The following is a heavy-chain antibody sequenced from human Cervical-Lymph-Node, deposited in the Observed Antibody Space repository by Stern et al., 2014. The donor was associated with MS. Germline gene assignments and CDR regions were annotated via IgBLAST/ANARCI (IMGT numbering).Heavy chain of an antibody. V-gene: IGHV4-34*01. CDR3: ARGPQHSSWYFPFDY. CDR2: INHSGDT. J-gene: IGHJ4*02. CDR1: GGSFSDYY. D-gene: IGHD6-13*01. Sequence: VQLQQWGAGLLKPSETLSLTCGVSGGSFSDYYWSWIRQAPGKGLEWIGEINHSGDTNYNPSLKSRVSLSVDTSKNQFSRKLISVTAADTSVYYCARGPQHSSWYFPFDYWGQGTLVTVSS.